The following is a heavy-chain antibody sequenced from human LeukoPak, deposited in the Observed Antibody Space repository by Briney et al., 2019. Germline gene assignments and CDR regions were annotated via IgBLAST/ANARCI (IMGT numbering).Heavy chain of an antibody. CDR2: VHSSGSP. Sequence: SETLSLTCTVSGGSISNYHWSWIRQPPGKGLEWIGCVHSSGSPTYNPSLKSPVSILVDTSKNQFSLNLSSVTAADTAVYYCARQISTKYYFDHWGQGTLVTVSS. J-gene: IGHJ4*02. CDR1: GGSISNYH. CDR3: ARQISTKYYFDH. V-gene: IGHV4-59*08.